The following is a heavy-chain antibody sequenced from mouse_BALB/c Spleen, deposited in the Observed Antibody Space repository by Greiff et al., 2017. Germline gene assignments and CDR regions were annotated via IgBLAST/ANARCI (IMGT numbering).Heavy chain of an antibody. Sequence: EVQLQESGPGLVKPSQSLSLTCSVTGYSITSGYYWYWIRQFPGNQLEWMGYISYDGSNNYNPSLKNRISITRDTSKNQFFLKLKSVTTEDTATYYCARDVYRYPFAYWGQGTLVTVSA. D-gene: IGHD2-14*01. CDR2: ISYDGSN. V-gene: IGHV3-6*02. CDR1: GYSITSGYY. CDR3: ARDVYRYPFAY. J-gene: IGHJ3*01.